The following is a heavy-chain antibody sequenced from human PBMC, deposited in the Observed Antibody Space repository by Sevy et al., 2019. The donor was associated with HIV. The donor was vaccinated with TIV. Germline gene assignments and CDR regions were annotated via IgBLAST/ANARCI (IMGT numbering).Heavy chain of an antibody. Sequence: ASVKVSCKASGYTFTGYYMHWVRQAPGQGLEWMGWINPNSGGTNYAQKFQGRVTMTRDTSISTAYMEPSRLRSDDTAVYYCARGPYEPPENWFDPWGHGTLVTVSS. CDR1: GYTFTGYY. J-gene: IGHJ5*02. CDR2: INPNSGGT. CDR3: ARGPYEPPENWFDP. V-gene: IGHV1-2*02. D-gene: IGHD3-22*01.